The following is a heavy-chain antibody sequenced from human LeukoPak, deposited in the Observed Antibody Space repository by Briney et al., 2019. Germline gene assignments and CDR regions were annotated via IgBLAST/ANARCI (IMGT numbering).Heavy chain of an antibody. CDR1: GYTFTRYV. J-gene: IGHJ4*02. CDR3: AREKMDDYGGNYPYYFDY. V-gene: IGHV1-3*03. D-gene: IGHD4-23*01. Sequence: ASVKVSCKASGYTFTRYVMHWVRQAPGQRLEWMGWINAGNGNTRNSQHFQGRATITRDTSASTAYMELSSLRSEDMAVYYCAREKMDDYGGNYPYYFDYWGQGTLVTVSS. CDR2: INAGNGNT.